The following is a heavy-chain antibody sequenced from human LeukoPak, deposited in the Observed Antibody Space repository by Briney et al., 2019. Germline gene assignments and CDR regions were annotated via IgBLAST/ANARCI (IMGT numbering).Heavy chain of an antibody. CDR3: ASPAYCGGDCYSHAFDI. Sequence: SETLSLTCTVSGGSISSSSYYWGWIRQPPGKGLEWIGSIYYSGSTYYDPSLKGRVTISVDTSKNQFSLKLSSVTAADTAVYYCASPAYCGGDCYSHAFDIWGQGTMVTVSS. J-gene: IGHJ3*02. D-gene: IGHD2-21*01. CDR1: GGSISSSSYY. CDR2: IYYSGST. V-gene: IGHV4-39*01.